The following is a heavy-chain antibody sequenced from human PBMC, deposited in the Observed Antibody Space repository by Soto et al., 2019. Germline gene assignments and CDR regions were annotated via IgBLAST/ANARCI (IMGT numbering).Heavy chain of an antibody. D-gene: IGHD3-3*01. J-gene: IGHJ6*02. CDR1: GFTIENYV. Sequence: GSLILSCVATGFTIENYVMDWVRQAPGKGLEWVSAISGSGGTTYYSDSVKGRFTISRDNSKNTVYLQMNDLRVEDAAEYFCAKDSWAIFGVPAGEYYAMDVWGQGT. CDR2: ISGSGGTT. V-gene: IGHV3-23*01. CDR3: AKDSWAIFGVPAGEYYAMDV.